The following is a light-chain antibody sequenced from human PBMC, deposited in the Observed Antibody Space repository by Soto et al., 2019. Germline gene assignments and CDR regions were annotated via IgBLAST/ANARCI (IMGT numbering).Light chain of an antibody. J-gene: IGKJ1*01. Sequence: ILTKQSPGSLRVPPVQGVSVCFRASQSVSSNLAWYQQKPGQAPRLLIYGASTRATGIPARFSGSGSGTEFTLTISSLQSEDFAVYYCQQYNTWWTFGQGTKVDI. CDR1: QSVSSN. CDR2: GAS. CDR3: QQYNTWWT. V-gene: IGKV3-15*01.